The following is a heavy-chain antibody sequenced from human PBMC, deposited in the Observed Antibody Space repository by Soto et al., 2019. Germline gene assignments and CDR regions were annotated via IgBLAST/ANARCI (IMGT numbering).Heavy chain of an antibody. CDR2: INQGGSEK. CDR1: GFTFSSHW. J-gene: IGHJ4*02. Sequence: EVQLVASGGGLVQPGGSLRLSCTASGFTFSSHWMCWVRQAPGKGLEWVATINQGGSEKYYVDSVKGRFTISRDNAKNSLYLQVNSLRVEDTAVYYCARDGVDAGLYFDYWGQGALVTVSS. V-gene: IGHV3-7*01. CDR3: ARDGVDAGLYFDY. D-gene: IGHD2-15*01.